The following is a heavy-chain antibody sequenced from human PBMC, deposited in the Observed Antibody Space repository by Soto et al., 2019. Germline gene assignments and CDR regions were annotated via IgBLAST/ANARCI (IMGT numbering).Heavy chain of an antibody. J-gene: IGHJ4*02. Sequence: SETLSLTCTVSGGSISSSSYYWGWIRQPPGKGLEWIGSIYYSGSTYYNPSLKSRVTISVYTSKNQFSLKLSSVTAADTAVYYCASLDYSKTNYFDYWGQGTLVTVSS. V-gene: IGHV4-39*01. D-gene: IGHD4-4*01. CDR2: IYYSGST. CDR1: GGSISSSSYY. CDR3: ASLDYSKTNYFDY.